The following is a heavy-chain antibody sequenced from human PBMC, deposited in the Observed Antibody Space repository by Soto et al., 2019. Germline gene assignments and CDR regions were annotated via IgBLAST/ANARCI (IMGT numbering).Heavy chain of an antibody. D-gene: IGHD4-17*01. CDR2: IYPGGSDT. CDR3: ARLPYGDYGSVFYYYYGMDV. Sequence: GESLKISCKGSGYSFTSYWIGWVRQMPGKGLEWMGIIYPGGSDTRYSPSFQGQVTISADKSISTAYLQWSSLKASDTAMYYCARLPYGDYGSVFYYYYGMDVWGQGTTVTVSS. V-gene: IGHV5-51*01. J-gene: IGHJ6*02. CDR1: GYSFTSYW.